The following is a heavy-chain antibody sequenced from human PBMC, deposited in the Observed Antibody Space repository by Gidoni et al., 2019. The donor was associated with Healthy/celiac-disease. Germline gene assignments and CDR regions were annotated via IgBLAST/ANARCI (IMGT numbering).Heavy chain of an antibody. J-gene: IGHJ3*02. CDR1: GFSLSTSGVG. Sequence: QTTLKESGPTLVKPTQTLTLTCTFSGFSLSTSGVGVGWIRQPPGKALEWLALIYWYDDKRYSPSLKSRLTITKDTSKNQVVLTMTNMDPVDTATYYCAHRWIVGATRDAFDIWGQGTMVTVSS. CDR3: AHRWIVGATRDAFDI. V-gene: IGHV2-5*01. D-gene: IGHD1-26*01. CDR2: IYWYDDK.